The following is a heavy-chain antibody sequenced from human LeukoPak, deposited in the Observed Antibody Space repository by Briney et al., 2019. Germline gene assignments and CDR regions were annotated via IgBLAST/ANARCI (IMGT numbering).Heavy chain of an antibody. CDR2: MNPNSGNT. Sequence: GASVKVSCKASGYTFTSYDINWVRQATGRGLEWMGWMNPNSGNTGYAQKFQGRVTMTRNTSISTAYMELSSLRSEDTAVYYCARGRRKYSGYDFGYWGQGTLVTVSS. CDR3: ARGRRKYSGYDFGY. D-gene: IGHD5-12*01. J-gene: IGHJ4*02. CDR1: GYTFTSYD. V-gene: IGHV1-8*01.